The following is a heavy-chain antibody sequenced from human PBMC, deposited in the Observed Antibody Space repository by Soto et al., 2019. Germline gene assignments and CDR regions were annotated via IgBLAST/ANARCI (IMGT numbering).Heavy chain of an antibody. V-gene: IGHV4-39*01. CDR3: ARLTQSPRTMVREPYFDY. CDR2: IYYSGST. D-gene: IGHD3-10*01. CDR1: GGSISSSSYY. Sequence: SETLSLTCTVSGGSISSSSYYWGWIRQPPGKGLEWIGSIYYSGSTYYNPSLKSRVTISVDTSKNQFSLKLSSVTAADTAVYYCARLTQSPRTMVREPYFDYWGQGTLVTVS. J-gene: IGHJ4*02.